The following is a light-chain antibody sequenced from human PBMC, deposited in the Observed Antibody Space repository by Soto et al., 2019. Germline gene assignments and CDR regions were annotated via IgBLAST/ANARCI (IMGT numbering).Light chain of an antibody. CDR3: SSYTSSSTLF. J-gene: IGLJ2*01. Sequence: QSVLTQPASVSGSPGQSITISCTGTSSDVGDNNYVSWYQQHPGKAPKLMISDVSNRPSGVSNRFSGSKSGNTASLTISGLQAEDEADYFCSSYTSSSTLFFGGGTQLTVL. CDR1: SSDVGDNNY. V-gene: IGLV2-14*01. CDR2: DVS.